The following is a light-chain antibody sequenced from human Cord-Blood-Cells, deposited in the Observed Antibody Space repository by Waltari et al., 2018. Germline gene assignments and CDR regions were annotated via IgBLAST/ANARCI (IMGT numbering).Light chain of an antibody. V-gene: IGKV1-39*01. CDR3: QQSYSTPYT. J-gene: IGKJ2*01. CDR1: KSISSY. Sequence: DIQMTASPSSLSASVGDRVTITCRASKSISSYLDWFQQKPEKVPKLLIYAASSFQSEVPSRFNGSGSGTDFTLTSSRLQLEDFATYYCQQSYSTPYTFGQGTKLEIK. CDR2: AAS.